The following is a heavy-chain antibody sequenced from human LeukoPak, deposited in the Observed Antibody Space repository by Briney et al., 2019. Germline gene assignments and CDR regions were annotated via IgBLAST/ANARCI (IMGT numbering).Heavy chain of an antibody. Sequence: SETLSLTCTVSGGSISSGSYYWSWIRQPAGKGLEWIGRTYTSGSTNYNPSLKSRVTISVDTSKNQFSLKLSSVTAADTAVYYCARERWWGNDAFDIWGQGTMVTVSS. CDR1: GGSISSGSYY. CDR2: TYTSGST. V-gene: IGHV4-61*02. CDR3: ARERWWGNDAFDI. D-gene: IGHD2-15*01. J-gene: IGHJ3*02.